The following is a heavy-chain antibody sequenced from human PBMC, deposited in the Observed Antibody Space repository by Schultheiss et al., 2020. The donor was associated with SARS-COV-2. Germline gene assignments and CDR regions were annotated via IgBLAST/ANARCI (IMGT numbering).Heavy chain of an antibody. CDR2: IWYDGSNK. CDR3: ARDRQVYALMRKYYFDY. J-gene: IGHJ4*02. V-gene: IGHV3-33*01. D-gene: IGHD2-8*01. Sequence: GESLKISCAASGFTFSSYGMHWVRQAPGKGLEWVAVIWYDGSNKYYADSVKGRFTISRDNSKNTLYLQMNSLRAEETAVYYCARDRQVYALMRKYYFDYWGQGAVVTVSS. CDR1: GFTFSSYG.